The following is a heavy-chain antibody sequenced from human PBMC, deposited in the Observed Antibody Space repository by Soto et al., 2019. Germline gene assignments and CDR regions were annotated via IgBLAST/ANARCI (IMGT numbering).Heavy chain of an antibody. Sequence: QVQVVESGGGVVQPGRSLRLSCAASGFTFSSFGMHWVRQAPGKGLEWVSLIWYDGSKKSYGDSVKGRFTISRDNSRKRVYLQRSSLRADDTAVYYCARDASYYSLWSGYYPSRNGMDVWGQGTTVTVSS. J-gene: IGHJ6*02. CDR2: IWYDGSKK. D-gene: IGHD3-3*01. CDR1: GFTFSSFG. V-gene: IGHV3-33*01. CDR3: ARDASYYSLWSGYYPSRNGMDV.